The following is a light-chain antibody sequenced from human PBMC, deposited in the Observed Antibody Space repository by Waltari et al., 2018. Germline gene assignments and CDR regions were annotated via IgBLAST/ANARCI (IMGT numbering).Light chain of an antibody. J-gene: IGKJ1*01. Sequence: EIVMTQSPATLSVSPGESATLSCRASQSIGSNLAWYQQKPGQAPRPLIYDATTRDTVIAARFSGSGSGTEFTLTISSLQSEDFAVYFCQQYRDWPRTFGHGTKVETK. V-gene: IGKV3-15*01. CDR1: QSIGSN. CDR3: QQYRDWPRT. CDR2: DAT.